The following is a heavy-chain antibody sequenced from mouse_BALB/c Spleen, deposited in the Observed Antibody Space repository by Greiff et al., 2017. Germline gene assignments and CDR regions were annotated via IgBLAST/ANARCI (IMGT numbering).Heavy chain of an antibody. CDR3: ATHYYGSSYEYFDY. D-gene: IGHD1-1*01. CDR2: ISCYNGAT. Sequence: LVKTGASVKISCKASGYSFTGYYMHWVKQSHGKSLEWIGYISCYNGATSYNQKFKGKATFTVDTSSSTAYMQFNSLTSEDSAVYYCATHYYGSSYEYFDYWGQGTTLTVSS. V-gene: IGHV1S34*01. CDR1: GYSFTGYY. J-gene: IGHJ2*01.